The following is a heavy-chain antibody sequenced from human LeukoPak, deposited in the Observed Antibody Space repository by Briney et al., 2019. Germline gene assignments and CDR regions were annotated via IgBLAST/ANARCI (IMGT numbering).Heavy chain of an antibody. CDR2: IIPIFGTA. CDR3: ARPTDIVVVPSALGGHAFDI. CDR1: GGTFSRYA. V-gene: IGHV1-69*05. J-gene: IGHJ3*02. D-gene: IGHD2-2*01. Sequence: SVKVSCKASGGTFSRYAISWVRQAPGQGLEWMGGIIPIFGTANYAQKFQGRVTITTDESTSTAYMELSSLRSEDTAVYYCARPTDIVVVPSALGGHAFDIWGQGTMVTVSS.